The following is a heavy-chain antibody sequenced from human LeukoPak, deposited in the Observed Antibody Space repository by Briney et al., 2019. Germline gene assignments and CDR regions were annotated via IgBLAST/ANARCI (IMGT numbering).Heavy chain of an antibody. CDR1: GGSFSGYY. Sequence: KPSETLSLTCAVYGGSFSGYYWSWIRQPPGKGLEWIGEINHSGSTNYNPSLKSRVTISVDTSKNQFSLKLSSVTAADTAVYYCARGGNRYSILGWFDPWGQGTLVTVSS. J-gene: IGHJ5*02. V-gene: IGHV4-34*01. CDR3: ARGGNRYSILGWFDP. CDR2: INHSGST. D-gene: IGHD6-13*01.